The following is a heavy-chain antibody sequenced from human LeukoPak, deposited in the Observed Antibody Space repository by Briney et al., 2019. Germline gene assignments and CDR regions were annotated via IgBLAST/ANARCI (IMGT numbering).Heavy chain of an antibody. V-gene: IGHV1-8*03. CDR1: GYTFTSYD. CDR2: MNPNSGNT. CDR3: ARRSIAAAGRHFAY. Sequence: ASVKVSCKASGYTFTSYDINWVRQATGQGLEWMGWMNPNSGNTGYAQKFQGRVTITRNTSISTAYMELSSLRSEETAVYYCARRSIAAAGRHFAYWGQGTLVTVSS. J-gene: IGHJ4*02. D-gene: IGHD6-13*01.